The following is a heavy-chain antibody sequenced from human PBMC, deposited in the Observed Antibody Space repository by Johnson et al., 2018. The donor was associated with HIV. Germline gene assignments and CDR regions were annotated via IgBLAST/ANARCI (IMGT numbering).Heavy chain of an antibody. CDR1: GFTFSNAW. J-gene: IGHJ3*02. CDR3: ARDGCSGGVDI. D-gene: IGHD2-8*02. V-gene: IGHV3-72*01. CDR2: SKNKPNSYTT. Sequence: VQLVESGGGVVQPGRSLRLSCAASGFTFSNAWMSWFRQAPGKGLEWVGRSKNKPNSYTTESAASVKGRFTISRDDSKNSLYLQMNSLKIEHTAVYYCARDGCSGGVDIWGQGTMVTVSS.